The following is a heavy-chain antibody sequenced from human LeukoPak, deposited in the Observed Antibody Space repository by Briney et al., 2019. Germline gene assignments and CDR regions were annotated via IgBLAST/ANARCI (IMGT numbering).Heavy chain of an antibody. D-gene: IGHD3-10*01. V-gene: IGHV3-7*01. J-gene: IGHJ5*02. CDR1: KFIFSSYW. CDR3: ARDQNGYYASGPGA. CDR2: IRPDGSEK. Sequence: PGGSLRLSCAASKFIFSSYWTSWVRLAPGKGLEWVANIRPDGSEKYYVDSVKGRFTISRDNAKNSLYLQMNSLRAEDTALYYCARDQNGYYASGPGAWGQGTLVTVSS.